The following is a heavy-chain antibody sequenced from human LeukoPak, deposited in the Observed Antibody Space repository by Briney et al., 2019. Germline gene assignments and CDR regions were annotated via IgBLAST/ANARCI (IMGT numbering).Heavy chain of an antibody. V-gene: IGHV1-18*01. D-gene: IGHD4-23*01. CDR2: ISAYNGNT. CDR3: ARDSRRTTVVTPVVY. Sequence: ASVKVSCKASGYTFTSYGISWVRQAPGQWLEWMGWISAYNGNTNYAQKLQGRVTMTTDTSTSTAYMELRSLRSDDTAVYYCARDSRRTTVVTPVVYWGQGTLVTVSS. CDR1: GYTFTSYG. J-gene: IGHJ4*02.